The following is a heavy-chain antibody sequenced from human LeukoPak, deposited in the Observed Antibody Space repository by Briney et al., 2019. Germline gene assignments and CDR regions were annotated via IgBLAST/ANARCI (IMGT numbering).Heavy chain of an antibody. Sequence: GASLQISCNVSGYSFTSYWIGWVRQLPGKGLECMGIIYPGDSDTRYSPSFQGQVTISADKSISTAYLQWSSLKASDTAMYYCARHETGPYFDYWGQGTLVTVSS. D-gene: IGHD1-1*01. CDR2: IYPGDSDT. J-gene: IGHJ4*02. V-gene: IGHV5-51*01. CDR3: ARHETGPYFDY. CDR1: GYSFTSYW.